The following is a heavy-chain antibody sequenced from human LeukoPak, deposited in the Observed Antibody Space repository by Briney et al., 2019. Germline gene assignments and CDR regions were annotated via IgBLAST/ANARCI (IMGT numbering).Heavy chain of an antibody. V-gene: IGHV3-30*04. D-gene: IGHD3-10*01. CDR2: ISYDGSNK. Sequence: GGSLRLSCAASGFTFSSYAMHWVRQAPDKGLEWVAVISYDGSNKYYADSVKGRFTISRDNSKNTLYLQMNRLRAEDTAVYYCAKYGSGLRDYWGQGTLVTVSS. J-gene: IGHJ4*02. CDR1: GFTFSSYA. CDR3: AKYGSGLRDY.